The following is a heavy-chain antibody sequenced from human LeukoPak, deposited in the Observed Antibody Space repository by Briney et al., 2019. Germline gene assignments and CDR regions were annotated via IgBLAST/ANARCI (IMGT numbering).Heavy chain of an antibody. V-gene: IGHV3-64*01. J-gene: IGHJ6*02. CDR3: ARAPSHCSSTSCFTYYGMDV. D-gene: IGHD2-2*01. CDR1: GFTFSSYG. CDR2: ISSNGGST. Sequence: PGGSLRLSCAASGFTFSSYGMHWVRQAPGKGLEYVSAISSNGGSTYYANSVKGRFTISRDNSKNTLYLQMGSLRAEDMAVYYCARAPSHCSSTSCFTYYGMDVWGQGTTVTVSS.